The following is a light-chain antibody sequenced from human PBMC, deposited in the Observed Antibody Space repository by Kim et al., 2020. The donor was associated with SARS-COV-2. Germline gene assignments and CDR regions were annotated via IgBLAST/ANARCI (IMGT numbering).Light chain of an antibody. V-gene: IGKV3-15*01. CDR1: HSVSSN. CDR3: QQYNNRPPWT. J-gene: IGKJ1*01. CDR2: GAS. Sequence: FPGGKATPSCRASHSVSSNLSSYQQRPGQAPRLLIYGASTRATGIPARFSGSGSGTEFTLTISSLQSEDFAVYYCQQYNNRPPWTFGQGTKVDIK.